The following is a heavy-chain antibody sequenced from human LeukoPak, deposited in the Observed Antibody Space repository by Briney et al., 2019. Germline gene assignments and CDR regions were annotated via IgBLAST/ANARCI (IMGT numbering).Heavy chain of an antibody. CDR3: ARDPYDSGSLDV. CDR2: INSDGIST. J-gene: IGHJ6*02. CDR1: GFTLRSYW. V-gene: IGHV3-74*01. D-gene: IGHD3-3*01. Sequence: GGSLRLSCAASGFTLRSYWMHWVRQAPGKGLVWVSRINSDGISTTYADSVKGRFTISRDNAKNSLYLQMNSLRAEDTAVYYCARDPYDSGSLDVWGQGTTVTVSS.